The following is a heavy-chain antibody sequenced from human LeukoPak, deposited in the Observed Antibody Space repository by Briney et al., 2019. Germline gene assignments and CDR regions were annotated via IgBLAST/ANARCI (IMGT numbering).Heavy chain of an antibody. Sequence: PGRSLRLSCAASGFTFSSYAMHWVRQAPGKGLEWVAVISYDGSNKYYADSVKGRFTISRDNSKNTLYLQMNSLRAEDTAVYYCASGAAAGTKQYYFDYWGQGTLVTVSS. CDR2: ISYDGSNK. CDR1: GFTFSSYA. D-gene: IGHD6-13*01. J-gene: IGHJ4*02. CDR3: ASGAAAGTKQYYFDY. V-gene: IGHV3-30*04.